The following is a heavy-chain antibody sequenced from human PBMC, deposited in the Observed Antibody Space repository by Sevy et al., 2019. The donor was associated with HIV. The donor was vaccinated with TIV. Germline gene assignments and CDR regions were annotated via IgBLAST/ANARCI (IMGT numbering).Heavy chain of an antibody. D-gene: IGHD2-15*01. Sequence: GGSLRLSCAASGFTFSSYGMHWVRQAPGKGLEWVAVIWYDGINKYYGDSVKGRFTISRDNSKNTVYLRMTNLRAEDTAVYYCARAGDIVEVAAHYGMDVWGQGTTVTVSS. CDR3: ARAGDIVEVAAHYGMDV. V-gene: IGHV3-33*01. J-gene: IGHJ6*02. CDR2: IWYDGINK. CDR1: GFTFSSYG.